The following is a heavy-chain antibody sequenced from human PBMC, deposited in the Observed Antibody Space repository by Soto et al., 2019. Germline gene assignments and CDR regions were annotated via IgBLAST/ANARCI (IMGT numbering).Heavy chain of an antibody. CDR3: ASRGSYYVDYFDY. CDR1: GGTFSSYA. J-gene: IGHJ4*02. Sequence: GASVKVSCKASGGTFSSYAISWVRQAPGQGLEWMGGIIPIFGTANYAQKFQGRVTITADESTSTAYMELSSLRSEDTAVYYCASRGSYYVDYFDYWGQGTLVTVSS. V-gene: IGHV1-69*13. CDR2: IIPIFGTA. D-gene: IGHD1-26*01.